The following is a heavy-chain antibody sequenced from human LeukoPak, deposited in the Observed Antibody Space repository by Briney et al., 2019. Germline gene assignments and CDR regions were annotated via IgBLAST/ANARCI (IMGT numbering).Heavy chain of an antibody. D-gene: IGHD6-13*01. CDR3: ARGHSSSWYRDDY. CDR2: IYYSGST. J-gene: IGHJ4*02. Sequence: PSETLSLTCTVSGGSISSYYWSWIRQPPGKGLEWIGYIYYSGSTNYNPSLKSRVTISVDTSKNQFSLKLSSVTAADTAVYYCARGHSSSWYRDDYWGQGTLVTVSS. CDR1: GGSISSYY. V-gene: IGHV4-59*08.